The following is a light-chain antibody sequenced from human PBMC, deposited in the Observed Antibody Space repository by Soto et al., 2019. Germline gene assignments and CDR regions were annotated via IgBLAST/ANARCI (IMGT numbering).Light chain of an antibody. V-gene: IGKV3-15*01. J-gene: IGKJ2*01. CDR2: GAS. Sequence: EIVMTQSPATLSVSPGDRATLSCRASQSVSSNLAWYQQKPGQAPRLLIYGASTRATGIPARFSGSGSGTDLTLTISSLQSEDFAVYYCQQYNDWPPYTFGQGTNLEIK. CDR3: QQYNDWPPYT. CDR1: QSVSSN.